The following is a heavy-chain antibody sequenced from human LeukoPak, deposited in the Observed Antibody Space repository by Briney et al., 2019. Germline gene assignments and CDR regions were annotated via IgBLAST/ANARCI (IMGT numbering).Heavy chain of an antibody. J-gene: IGHJ4*02. V-gene: IGHV4-4*07. D-gene: IGHD3-22*01. CDR2: LYTSGST. Sequence: SSETLSLTCTVSGGSISSYYWSWIRQPAGKGLEWIGRLYTSGSTNYNPSLKSRVTMSVDTSKSQFSLKLTSVTAADTAVYYCARQPDSTGNSDYWGQGTLVSVS. CDR1: GGSISSYY. CDR3: ARQPDSTGNSDY.